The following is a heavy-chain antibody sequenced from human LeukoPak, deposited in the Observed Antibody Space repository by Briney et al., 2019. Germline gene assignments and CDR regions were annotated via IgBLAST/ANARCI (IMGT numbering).Heavy chain of an antibody. CDR1: GGSFSGYY. Sequence: KPSETLSLTCAVYGGSFSGYYWSWLRQPPGKGLEWIGEINHSGSTNYNPSLKSRVTISVDTSKNQFSLKLSSVTAADTAVYYCAREGYYGSGRLTDYWGQGTLVTVSS. J-gene: IGHJ4*02. CDR2: INHSGST. D-gene: IGHD3-10*01. CDR3: AREGYYGSGRLTDY. V-gene: IGHV4-34*01.